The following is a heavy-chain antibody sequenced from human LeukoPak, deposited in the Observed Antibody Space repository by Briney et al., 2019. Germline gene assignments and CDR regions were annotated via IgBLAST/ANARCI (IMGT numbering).Heavy chain of an antibody. V-gene: IGHV1-8*03. J-gene: IGHJ4*02. CDR2: MNPNSGNT. D-gene: IGHD1-20*01. CDR1: GYTFTSYD. Sequence: APVKVSCKASGYTFTSYDINWVRQATGQGLEWMGWMNPNSGNTGYAQKFQGRVTITRNTSISTAYMELSSLRSEDTAVYYCLITGTTWEDIDYWGQGTLVTVSS. CDR3: LITGTTWEDIDY.